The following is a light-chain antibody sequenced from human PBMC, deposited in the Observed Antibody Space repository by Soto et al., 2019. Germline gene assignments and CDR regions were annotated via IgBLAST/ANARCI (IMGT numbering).Light chain of an antibody. CDR2: DVH. J-gene: IGLJ2*01. V-gene: IGLV2-14*01. CDR3: CSYTRSGTLS. CDR1: SNDISPYNY. Sequence: QSALTQPASVSGSPGQSITISCIGTSNDISPYNYVSWYLHHPGQAPQLLIYDVHNRPSGISTRFSGSKSGNTASPTISGLQPEDTALYYCCSYTRSGTLSFGGGTKLTVL.